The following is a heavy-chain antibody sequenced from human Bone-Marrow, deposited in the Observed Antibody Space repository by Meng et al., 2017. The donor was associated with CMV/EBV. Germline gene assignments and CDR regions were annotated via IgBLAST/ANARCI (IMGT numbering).Heavy chain of an antibody. CDR2: ISYDGSNK. Sequence: GGSLRLSCEGSRFPLKRFTVNWVRQAPGKGLEWVAVISYDGSNKYYADSVKGRFTISRDNSKNTLHLQMNSLRAEDTAVYYCARVFGAYYYDSSGYSGSDYWGQGTLVTVSS. V-gene: IGHV3-30*04. CDR3: ARVFGAYYYDSSGYSGSDY. J-gene: IGHJ4*02. D-gene: IGHD3-22*01. CDR1: RFPLKRFT.